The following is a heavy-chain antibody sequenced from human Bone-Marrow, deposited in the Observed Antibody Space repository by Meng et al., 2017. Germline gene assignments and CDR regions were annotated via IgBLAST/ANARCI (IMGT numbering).Heavy chain of an antibody. D-gene: IGHD6-19*01. CDR2: NYYSGST. V-gene: IGHV4-31*03. J-gene: IGHJ5*02. Sequence: LRLSCTVSGGSISSGGYYWSWSRQHPGKGLEWIGYNYYSGSTYYNPSLKSRVTISVDTSKNQFSLKLSSVTAADTAVYYCARVGDGYSSGWYISSNWFDPWGQGTRVTVSS. CDR3: ARVGDGYSSGWYISSNWFDP. CDR1: GGSISSGGYY.